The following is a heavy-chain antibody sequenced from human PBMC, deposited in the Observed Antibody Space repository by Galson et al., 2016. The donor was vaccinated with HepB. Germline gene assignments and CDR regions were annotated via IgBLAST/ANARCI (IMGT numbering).Heavy chain of an antibody. CDR3: ATSTTSSGDYASWFDP. J-gene: IGHJ5*02. Sequence: SVKVSCKASGDSFSGYYVHWVRQAPGQGLEWMGIINPTGGNTDYVERFQGRVTMTSDTSTSTVFMELRRLRSEDTAVYFCATSTTSSGDYASWFDPWGQGTLVTVSS. D-gene: IGHD6-25*01. CDR1: GDSFSGYY. V-gene: IGHV1-46*01. CDR2: INPTGGNT.